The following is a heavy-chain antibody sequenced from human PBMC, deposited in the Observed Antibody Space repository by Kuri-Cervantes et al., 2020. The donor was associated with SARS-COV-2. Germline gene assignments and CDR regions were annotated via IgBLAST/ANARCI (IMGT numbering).Heavy chain of an antibody. V-gene: IGHV1-69*05. CDR2: IIPIFGTA. CDR1: GGTFSSYA. Sequence: SVKVSCKASGGTFSSYAISWVRQAPGQGLEWMGGIIPIFGTANYAQKFQGRVTITTDESTSTAYMELSSLRSEDTAVYYCAKNIAVAARRAEYFQHWGQGTLVTVSS. J-gene: IGHJ1*01. D-gene: IGHD6-19*01. CDR3: AKNIAVAARRAEYFQH.